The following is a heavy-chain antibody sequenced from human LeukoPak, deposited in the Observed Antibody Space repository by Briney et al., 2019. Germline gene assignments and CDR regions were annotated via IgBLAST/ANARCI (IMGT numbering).Heavy chain of an antibody. CDR2: MNPNSGNT. J-gene: IGHJ6*03. D-gene: IGHD3-10*01. CDR3: AIGTRRGSFGRNYYYYMDV. CDR1: GYTFTSYD. Sequence: GASVKVSCKASGYTFTSYDINWVRQATGQGLEWMGWMNPNSGNTGYAQKFQGRVTMTRNTSISTAYMELSSLRSEDTAVYYCAIGTRRGSFGRNYYYYMDVWGKGTTVTISS. V-gene: IGHV1-8*01.